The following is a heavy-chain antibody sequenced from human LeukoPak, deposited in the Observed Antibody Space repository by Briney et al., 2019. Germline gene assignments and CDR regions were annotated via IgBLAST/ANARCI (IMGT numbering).Heavy chain of an antibody. CDR3: ARSNWNDVLPLYYYGMDV. D-gene: IGHD1-20*01. V-gene: IGHV4-4*07. Sequence: PSETLSLTCTVSGGSISSYYWSWIRQPAGKGLEWIGRIYTSGSTNYNPSLKSRVTMSVDTSKNQFSLKLSSVTAADTAVYYCARSNWNDVLPLYYYGMDVWGQGTTVTVSS. CDR2: IYTSGST. CDR1: GGSISSYY. J-gene: IGHJ6*02.